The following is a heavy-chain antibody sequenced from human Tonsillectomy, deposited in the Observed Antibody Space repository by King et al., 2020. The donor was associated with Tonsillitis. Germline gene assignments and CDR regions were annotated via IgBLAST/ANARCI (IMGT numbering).Heavy chain of an antibody. J-gene: IGHJ4*02. D-gene: IGHD4-17*01. CDR2: IYYSGST. Sequence: QLQESGPGLVKPSQTLSLTCAVSGGSISSGGYSWSWIRQPPGKGLEWIGYIYYSGSTYYNPSLKSQVTISVDTSKNQFSLKLSSVTAADTAVYYCARVYGDYFFDYWGQGTLVTVSS. CDR1: GGSISSGGYS. V-gene: IGHV4-30-4*07. CDR3: ARVYGDYFFDY.